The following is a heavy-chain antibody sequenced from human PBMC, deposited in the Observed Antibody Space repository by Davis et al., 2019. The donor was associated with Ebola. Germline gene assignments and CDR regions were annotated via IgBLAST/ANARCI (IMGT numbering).Heavy chain of an antibody. CDR2: ISAYNGNT. V-gene: IGHV1-18*01. CDR3: TKDPSPYYDFWSGYDD. CDR1: GYTFTSYG. Sequence: ASVKVSCKASGYTFTSYGISWVRQAPGQGLEWMGWISAYNGNTNYAQKLQGRVTMTTDTSTRTAYMELSSLTSGDTAVYYCTKDPSPYYDFWSGYDDWGQGTLVIVSA. D-gene: IGHD3-3*01. J-gene: IGHJ4*02.